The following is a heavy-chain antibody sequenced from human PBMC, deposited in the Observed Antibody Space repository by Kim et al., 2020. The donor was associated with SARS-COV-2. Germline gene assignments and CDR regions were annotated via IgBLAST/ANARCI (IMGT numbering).Heavy chain of an antibody. Sequence: GGSLRLSCAASRFTFNNYGMHWVRQAPGKGLEWVAVISYDGSNQYYADSVKGRFTISRDNSKNTVYLQMNSLRAEDTAFYYCAKDVFGGAYCSSTSCYTLDNWGQETLVTVSS. CDR1: RFTFNNYG. D-gene: IGHD2-2*02. CDR2: ISYDGSNQ. J-gene: IGHJ4*02. V-gene: IGHV3-30*18. CDR3: AKDVFGGAYCSSTSCYTLDN.